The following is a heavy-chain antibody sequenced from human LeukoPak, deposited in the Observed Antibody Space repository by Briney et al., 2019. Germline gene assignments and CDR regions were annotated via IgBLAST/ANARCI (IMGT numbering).Heavy chain of an antibody. CDR3: ARSYDGSGYYYENDS. CDR2: MNPMSGQT. CDR1: GYIFISYD. Sequence: ASVTVSCKASGYIFISYDINWVRQAPGQGLEWMGWMNPMSGQTGYAQKLRGRVTMTRNTSMSTAYMELSGLRSEDTAVYYCARSYDGSGYYYENDSWGQGTLVTVSS. V-gene: IGHV1-8*01. D-gene: IGHD3-22*01. J-gene: IGHJ4*02.